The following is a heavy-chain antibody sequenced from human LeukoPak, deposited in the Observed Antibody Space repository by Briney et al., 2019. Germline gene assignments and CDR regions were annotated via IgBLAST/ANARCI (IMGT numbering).Heavy chain of an antibody. CDR1: GGSITSTSFY. CDR3: AKIGGTADFQH. D-gene: IGHD2-21*02. Sequence: SETLSLTCTVSGGSITSTSFYWGWIRQPPGKGLEWIGSLYYSGSTYYSPSLKSRVTISADTSKNQFSLNLSSVTAADTAVYYCAKIGGTADFQHWGQGTLVTVSS. J-gene: IGHJ1*01. V-gene: IGHV4-39*01. CDR2: LYYSGST.